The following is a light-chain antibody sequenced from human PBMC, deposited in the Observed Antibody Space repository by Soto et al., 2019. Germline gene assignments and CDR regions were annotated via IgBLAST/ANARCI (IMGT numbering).Light chain of an antibody. J-gene: IGKJ5*01. CDR3: QQYGSSPPVT. CDR1: QSGSSSY. Sequence: EIVLTQSPGTLSLSPGERATLSCRASQSGSSSYLAWYQQKPGQAPRLLIYGASSRATGIPDRFSGSGSGTDFTLTISSLEPEDLAVYYCQQYGSSPPVTFGQGTRLEIK. V-gene: IGKV3-20*01. CDR2: GAS.